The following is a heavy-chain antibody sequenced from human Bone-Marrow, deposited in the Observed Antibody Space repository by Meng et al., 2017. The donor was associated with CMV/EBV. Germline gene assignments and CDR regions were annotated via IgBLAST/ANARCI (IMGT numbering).Heavy chain of an antibody. J-gene: IGHJ4*02. CDR3: ARDLGVGAAGY. CDR2: INPKSGVT. Sequence: ASVKVSCKASGYTFSDYFLHWVRQAPGQGLEWMGWINPKSGVTNYAQRFQDRVTMTTDTSIRTVYMDLSRLTSDDTAIFYCARDLGVGAAGYWGPGNRVYGAS. V-gene: IGHV1-2*02. CDR1: GYTFSDYF. D-gene: IGHD3-3*01.